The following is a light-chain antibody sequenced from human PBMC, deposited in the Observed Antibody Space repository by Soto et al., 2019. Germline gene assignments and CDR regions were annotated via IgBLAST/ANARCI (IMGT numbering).Light chain of an antibody. J-gene: IGKJ5*01. CDR3: QQFGYPPIT. CDR1: QSVSSSY. Sequence: EIVLTQSPGTLSLSPGEGATLSCRASQSVSSSYLAWYQQKPGQAPRLLLYGASSRATGIPDRFIGSGSGTDHSLTISSLEPEDVAVYFCQQFGYPPITFGQGTRLEIE. V-gene: IGKV3-20*01. CDR2: GAS.